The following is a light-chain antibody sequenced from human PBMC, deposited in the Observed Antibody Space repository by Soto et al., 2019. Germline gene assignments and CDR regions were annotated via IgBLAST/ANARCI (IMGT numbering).Light chain of an antibody. Sequence: DIQLTQSPSFLSASVGDRVTITCRASQGSSTYSAWYQQKPGKAPKLLIYAASTLQSGDPSRFSGSGSGTEFTLTISSLQPEDFATYYCLHLNSYPLTFGGGTKVEIK. J-gene: IGKJ4*01. CDR3: LHLNSYPLT. V-gene: IGKV1-9*01. CDR2: AAS. CDR1: QGSSTY.